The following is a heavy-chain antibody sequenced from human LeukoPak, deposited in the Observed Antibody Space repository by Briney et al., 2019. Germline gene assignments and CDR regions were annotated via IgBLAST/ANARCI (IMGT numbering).Heavy chain of an antibody. CDR1: GGSISSYY. J-gene: IGHJ4*02. V-gene: IGHV4-59*08. D-gene: IGHD6-25*01. Sequence: PSETLSLTCTVSGGSISSYYWSWIRQPPGKGLEWIGYIYYSGSTNYTNYNPSLKSRVTISVDTSKNQLSLKLTSVTAADTAVYYCASKPLTSSIAAVDHWGQGTLVTVSS. CDR3: ASKPLTSSIAAVDH. CDR2: IYYSGSTNYT.